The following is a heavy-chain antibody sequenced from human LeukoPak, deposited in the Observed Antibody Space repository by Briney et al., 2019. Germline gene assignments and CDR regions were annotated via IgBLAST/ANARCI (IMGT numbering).Heavy chain of an antibody. CDR1: GLVFSNYD. V-gene: IGHV3-20*04. CDR3: AGGGGWY. J-gene: IGHJ4*02. Sequence: GGSLRLSCIASGLVFSNYDMSWVRQAPGKGLEWVSDINWNGGSTGYADSVKGRFTISRDNAKNSLYLQMNSLRAEDTALYYCAGGGGWYWGQGTLVTVSS. D-gene: IGHD2-15*01. CDR2: INWNGGST.